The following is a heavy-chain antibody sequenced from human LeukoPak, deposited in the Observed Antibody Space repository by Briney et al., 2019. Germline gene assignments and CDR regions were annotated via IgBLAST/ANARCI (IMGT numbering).Heavy chain of an antibody. D-gene: IGHD3-3*01. J-gene: IGHJ5*02. Sequence: ASVEVSCKASGYTFTGHYMHWVRQAPGQGLEWMGWINPNSGGTKYAQKFQGRVTLTRDTSISTAYMELSRLRCDDTAVYYCARSYDFWSGPPFDPWGQGTLVTVSS. V-gene: IGHV1-2*02. CDR2: INPNSGGT. CDR1: GYTFTGHY. CDR3: ARSYDFWSGPPFDP.